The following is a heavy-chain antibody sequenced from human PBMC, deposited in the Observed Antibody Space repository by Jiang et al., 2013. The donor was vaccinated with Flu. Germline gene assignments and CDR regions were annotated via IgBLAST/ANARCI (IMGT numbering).Heavy chain of an antibody. D-gene: IGHD2-15*01. V-gene: IGHV1-69*01. CDR2: FIPMFGTR. Sequence: EVKKPGSSVKVSCKASRGTFSNHVISWVRQAPGQGLEWMGGFIPMFGTRNYAEKFEDRVTITVDQSTDTAYMELSSLRSEDTAVYYCARDSSSEAYPLLLYYFDLWGRGTLVTVSS. CDR1: RGTFSNHV. J-gene: IGHJ2*01. CDR3: ARDSSSEAYPLLLYYFDL.